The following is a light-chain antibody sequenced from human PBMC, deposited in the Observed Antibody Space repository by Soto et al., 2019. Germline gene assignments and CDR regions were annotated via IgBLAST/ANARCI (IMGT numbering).Light chain of an antibody. V-gene: IGKV3-20*01. Sequence: EIVLTQSPGTLSLSPGERATLSCRASQSVSSSYLAWYQQKPVQAPRLLIYGASSRATGIPDRFSGSGSGTDFPLTISRLDPEDFAVYYCQPYVRSQPFGQGTKVEIK. CDR2: GAS. CDR1: QSVSSSY. J-gene: IGKJ1*01. CDR3: QPYVRSQP.